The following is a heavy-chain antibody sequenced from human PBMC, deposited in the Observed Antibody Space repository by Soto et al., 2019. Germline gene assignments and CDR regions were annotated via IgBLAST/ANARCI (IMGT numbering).Heavy chain of an antibody. Sequence: LSLTYAVSSGSLSVYYLSWLPHPPGKGLQWIVELYHSGSTNYNPSLKSRVTMSIETSQRQFSLNLNSVTAEDTAVYYCARGKRGAARPTGGQDRWFYPGMDVWAQGTTVTVSS. J-gene: IGHJ6*02. CDR3: ARGKRGAARPTGGQDRWFYPGMDV. V-gene: IGHV4-34*01. D-gene: IGHD6-6*01. CDR2: LYHSGST. CDR1: SGSLSVYY.